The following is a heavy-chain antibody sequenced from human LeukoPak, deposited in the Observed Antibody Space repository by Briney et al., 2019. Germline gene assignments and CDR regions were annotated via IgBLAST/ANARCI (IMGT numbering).Heavy chain of an antibody. CDR2: IWYDGSNK. V-gene: IGHV3-33*06. CDR1: GFTFSSYG. Sequence: GGSLRLSCAASGFTFSSYGMHWVRQAPGKGLEWVAGIWYDGSNKYYADSVKGRFTISRDNSKNTLYLQMNSLRAEDTAVYYFAKGGGGGYNYFDYFDSWGQGNLVTASS. J-gene: IGHJ4*02. D-gene: IGHD5-24*01. CDR3: AKGGGGGYNYFDYFDS.